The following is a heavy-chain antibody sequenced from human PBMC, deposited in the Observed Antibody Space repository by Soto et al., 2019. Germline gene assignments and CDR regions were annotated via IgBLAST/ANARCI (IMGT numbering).Heavy chain of an antibody. D-gene: IGHD1-7*01. CDR1: GFTFSSYA. CDR3: AREGAGTTVYY. Sequence: QVQLVESGGGVVQPGRSLRLSCAANGFTFSSYAMQWVRQAPGKGLEWVAVISYDGSNKYYADSVKGRFTISRDNSKNTLYLQMNSLRVEDTAVYYCAREGAGTTVYYWGQGTLVTVSS. CDR2: ISYDGSNK. V-gene: IGHV3-30-3*01. J-gene: IGHJ4*02.